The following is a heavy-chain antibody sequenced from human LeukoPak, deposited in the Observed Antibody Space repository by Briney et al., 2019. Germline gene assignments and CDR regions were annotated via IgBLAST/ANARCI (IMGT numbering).Heavy chain of an antibody. D-gene: IGHD3-22*01. J-gene: IGHJ6*03. CDR1: GFTFSSYA. CDR2: ISGSGGST. Sequence: PGGSLRPSCSASGFTFSSYAMSWVRQAPGRGLEWVSAISGSGGSTYYADSVKGRFTISRDNSKNTLYLQMNSLRAEDTAVYYCAKEYYYDSSGKYYYMDVWGRGTTVTVSS. CDR3: AKEYYYDSSGKYYYMDV. V-gene: IGHV3-23*01.